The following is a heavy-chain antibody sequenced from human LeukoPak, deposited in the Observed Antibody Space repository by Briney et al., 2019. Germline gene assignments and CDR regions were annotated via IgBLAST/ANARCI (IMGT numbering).Heavy chain of an antibody. J-gene: IGHJ4*02. V-gene: IGHV3-33*01. CDR3: ARHLYRAFDY. D-gene: IGHD1-26*01. CDR1: GFTFSSFG. Sequence: GGSLRLSCAASGFTFSSFGMHWVRQAPGKGLEWVAVIWYDGSKRYYADPVKGRFTISRDDSKNTLYLQMNSLRAEDTAVYYCARHLYRAFDYWGQGTLVTVSS. CDR2: IWYDGSKR.